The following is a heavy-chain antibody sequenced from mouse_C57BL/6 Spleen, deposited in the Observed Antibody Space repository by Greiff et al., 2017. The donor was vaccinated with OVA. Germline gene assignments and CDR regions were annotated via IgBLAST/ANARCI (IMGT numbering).Heavy chain of an antibody. Sequence: VQLKESGPGLVKPSQSLSLTCSVTGYSITSGYYWNWIRQFPGNKLEWMGYISYDGSNNYNPSLKNRISITRDTSKNQFFLKLNSVTTEDTATYYCAKLTGTGGYYFDYWGQGTTLTVSS. J-gene: IGHJ2*01. V-gene: IGHV3-6*01. D-gene: IGHD4-1*01. CDR1: GYSITSGYY. CDR2: ISYDGSN. CDR3: AKLTGTGGYYFDY.